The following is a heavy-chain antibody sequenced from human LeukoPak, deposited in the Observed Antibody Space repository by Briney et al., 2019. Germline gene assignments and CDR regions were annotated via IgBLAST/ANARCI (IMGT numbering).Heavy chain of an antibody. CDR1: GFTFSTHG. J-gene: IGHJ5*02. Sequence: PGGTLRLSCAASGFTFSTHGMSWVRQAPGKGLEWVSGISGDGGGDGGSTYYADSVKGRFTISRDNSKNTLYLQMNSLRAEDTAVYYCARYLYSGYDGNWFDPWGQGTLVTVSS. V-gene: IGHV3-23*01. D-gene: IGHD5-12*01. CDR3: ARYLYSGYDGNWFDP. CDR2: ISGDGGGDGGST.